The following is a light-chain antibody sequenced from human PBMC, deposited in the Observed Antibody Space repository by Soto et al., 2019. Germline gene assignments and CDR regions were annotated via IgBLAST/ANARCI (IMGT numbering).Light chain of an antibody. Sequence: EIVLTQSPGTLSLSPGERATLSCRASQSVSSSYLAWYQQKPGQAPRLLIYGASSRATGILDRFSGSGSGTDFTLTISRLEPEDFAVYYCQQYGSSPSFGPVTTADSK. CDR1: QSVSSSY. CDR2: GAS. CDR3: QQYGSSPS. J-gene: IGKJ3*01. V-gene: IGKV3-20*01.